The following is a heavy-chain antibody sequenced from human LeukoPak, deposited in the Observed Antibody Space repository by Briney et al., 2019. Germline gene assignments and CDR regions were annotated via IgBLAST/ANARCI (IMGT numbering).Heavy chain of an antibody. CDR3: AGGYDILNY. CDR1: GFTFSSYW. CDR2: INSDGSLT. Sequence: PGRSLRFSCAASGFTFSSYWMLWVRQAPGKGLVWVSRINSDGSLTRYADSVKGRFTISRDNAKNTLYLQMNSLRAEDTAVYYCAGGYDILNYWGQGTLVTVSS. J-gene: IGHJ4*02. V-gene: IGHV3-74*01. D-gene: IGHD3-9*01.